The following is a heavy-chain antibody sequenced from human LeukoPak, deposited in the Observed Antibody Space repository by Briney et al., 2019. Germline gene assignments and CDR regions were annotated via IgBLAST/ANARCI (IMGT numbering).Heavy chain of an antibody. D-gene: IGHD6-13*01. V-gene: IGHV5-51*01. CDR3: ARQGAAGKYYYYYMDV. CDR1: GYSFTIYW. CDR2: IYPDDSNT. J-gene: IGHJ6*03. Sequence: GESLKISCKGSGYSFTIYWIGWVRQMPGKGLEWMGIIYPDDSNTIYSPSFQGQVTISADKSISTAYLEWSSLKASDTAMYYCARQGAAGKYYYYYMDVWGKGTTVTVSS.